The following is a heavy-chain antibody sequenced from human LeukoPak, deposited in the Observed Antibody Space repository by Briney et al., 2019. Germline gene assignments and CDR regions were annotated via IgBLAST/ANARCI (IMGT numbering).Heavy chain of an antibody. J-gene: IGHJ4*02. CDR2: IYYSGST. CDR3: ARLSAVAGDFDY. D-gene: IGHD6-19*01. V-gene: IGHV4-59*08. Sequence: SETLSLTCTVSGGSISSYYWSWIRQPPGKGLEWIGYIYYSGSTNYNPSLKSRVTISVDTSKNQFSLKLSSVTAADTAVYYCARLSAVAGDFDYWGQGTLVTVSS. CDR1: GGSISSYY.